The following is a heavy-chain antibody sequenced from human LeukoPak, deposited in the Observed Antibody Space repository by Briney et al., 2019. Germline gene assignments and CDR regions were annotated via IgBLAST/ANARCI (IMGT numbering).Heavy chain of an antibody. V-gene: IGHV1-8*01. Sequence: ASVKVSCKASGYTFTSYDINWVRQATGQGLEWMGWMNPNSGNTGYAQKFQGRVTMTRNTSISTAYMELSSLRSEDTAVYYCARVTADTMVRGVITGFDPWGQGTLVTVSS. CDR1: GYTFTSYD. CDR2: MNPNSGNT. J-gene: IGHJ5*02. D-gene: IGHD3-10*01. CDR3: ARVTADTMVRGVITGFDP.